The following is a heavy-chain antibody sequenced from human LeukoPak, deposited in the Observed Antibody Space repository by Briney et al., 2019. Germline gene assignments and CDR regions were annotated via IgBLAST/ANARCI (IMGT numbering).Heavy chain of an antibody. Sequence: PSETLSLTCTVSGGSISSYYWSWIRQPAGKGLEWIGRIYTSGSTNYNPSLKSRVTISVDTSKNQFSVKLSSVTAADTAVYYCARTDSLYCSSTSCYNGYYYMDVWGKGTTVTVSS. CDR1: GGSISSYY. J-gene: IGHJ6*03. V-gene: IGHV4-4*07. CDR2: IYTSGST. CDR3: ARTDSLYCSSTSCYNGYYYMDV. D-gene: IGHD2-2*02.